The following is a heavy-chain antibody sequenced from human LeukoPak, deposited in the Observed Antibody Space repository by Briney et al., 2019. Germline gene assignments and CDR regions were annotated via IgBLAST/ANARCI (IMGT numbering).Heavy chain of an antibody. Sequence: SETLSLTCAVYGGSFSGYYWSWIRQPPGKGLEWIGEINHSGSTNYDPSLKSRVTISVDTSKNQFSLKLSSVTAADTAVYYCARGARTPSGYGSRTAGRANWFDPWGQGTLVTVSS. D-gene: IGHD5-12*01. J-gene: IGHJ5*02. V-gene: IGHV4-34*01. CDR1: GGSFSGYY. CDR2: INHSGST. CDR3: ARGARTPSGYGSRTAGRANWFDP.